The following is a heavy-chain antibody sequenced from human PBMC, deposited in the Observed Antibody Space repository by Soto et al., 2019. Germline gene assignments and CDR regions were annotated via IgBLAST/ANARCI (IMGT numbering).Heavy chain of an antibody. CDR2: ISAYNGNT. CDR3: ALHPGKGAAFDY. CDR1: GYTFTSYG. V-gene: IGHV1-18*01. Sequence: GASVWVSCTASGYTFTSYGISWLRQAPGQGLEWMGWISAYNGNTNYAQKLQGRVTMTTDTSTSTAYMELRSLRSDDTAVYYCALHPGKGAAFDYWCQGTLVTVAS. D-gene: IGHD1-26*01. J-gene: IGHJ4*02.